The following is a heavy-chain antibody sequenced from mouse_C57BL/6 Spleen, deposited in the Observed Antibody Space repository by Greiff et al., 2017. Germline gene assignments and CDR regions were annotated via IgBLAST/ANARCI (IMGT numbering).Heavy chain of an antibody. CDR2: IDPETGGT. Sequence: VQLQQSGAELVRPGASVTLSCKASGYTFTDYEMHWVKQTPVHGLEWIGAIDPETGGTAYNQKFKGKAILTADKSSSTAYMELRSLTSEDSAVXYCTRSYYSNWYFDVWGTGTTVTVSS. D-gene: IGHD2-5*01. V-gene: IGHV1-15*01. CDR1: GYTFTDYE. CDR3: TRSYYSNWYFDV. J-gene: IGHJ1*03.